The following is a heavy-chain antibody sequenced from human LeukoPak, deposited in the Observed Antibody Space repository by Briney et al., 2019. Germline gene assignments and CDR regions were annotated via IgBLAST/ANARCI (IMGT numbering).Heavy chain of an antibody. Sequence: SVKVSCKASGGTFSSYAITWVRQAPGQGLEWMGGIIPIFGTASYAQIFQGRVMITADESTRTAYMELSSLRSEDTAVYYCARVGSEDVFDIWGQGTMVTVSS. J-gene: IGHJ3*02. D-gene: IGHD6-6*01. V-gene: IGHV1-69*01. CDR3: ARVGSEDVFDI. CDR1: GGTFSSYA. CDR2: IIPIFGTA.